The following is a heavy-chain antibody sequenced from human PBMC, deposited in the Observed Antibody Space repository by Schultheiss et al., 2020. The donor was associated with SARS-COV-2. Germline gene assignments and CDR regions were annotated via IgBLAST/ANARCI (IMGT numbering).Heavy chain of an antibody. Sequence: GGSLRLSCAASGFTFSNAWMSWVRQAPGKGLEWVSVIYSGGSTYYADSVKGRFTISRDNSKNTLYLQMNSLRAEDTAVYYCAREGNYVDYWGQGTLVTVSS. J-gene: IGHJ4*02. CDR2: IYSGGST. V-gene: IGHV3-66*01. CDR3: AREGNYVDY. CDR1: GFTFSNAW.